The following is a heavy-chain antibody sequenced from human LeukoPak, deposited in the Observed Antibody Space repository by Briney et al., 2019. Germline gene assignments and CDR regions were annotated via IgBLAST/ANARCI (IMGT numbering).Heavy chain of an antibody. CDR1: GFSFSDFA. J-gene: IGHJ4*02. D-gene: IGHD3-22*01. CDR3: ANPDSSGFDFSMRFDF. CDR2: MSGRGDST. V-gene: IGHV3-23*01. Sequence: GGSLRLSCKASGFSFSDFAMTWVRQAPGKGLEWVSTMSGRGDSTYYADSVKGRFTVSRDNSDNTLYLHMNSLRAEDTAVYFCANPDSSGFDFSMRFDFWGQGTLVTVSS.